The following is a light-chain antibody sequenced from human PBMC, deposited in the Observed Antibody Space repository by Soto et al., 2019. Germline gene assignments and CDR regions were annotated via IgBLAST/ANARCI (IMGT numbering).Light chain of an antibody. Sequence: SYELTQPPSVSVAPGQTARITQGESNIGSKSAHWYQQKPGQAPVLVVSHDSDRPSGIPERFSGSNSGNTATLTISRVDAGDEADYFCQVWDSYSDHVVFGGGTKLTVL. J-gene: IGLJ3*02. CDR3: QVWDSYSDHVV. CDR1: NIGSKS. CDR2: HDS. V-gene: IGLV3-21*02.